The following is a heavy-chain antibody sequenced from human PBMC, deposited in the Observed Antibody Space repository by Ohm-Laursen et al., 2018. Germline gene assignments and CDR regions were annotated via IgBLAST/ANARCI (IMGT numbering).Heavy chain of an antibody. V-gene: IGHV4-4*07. CDR2: IFRDGIS. CDR3: ARSFDTNYFDL. Sequence: GTLSFTCTVSDDSMNIYYWSWIRQPAGEGLEWIGRIFRDGISNYNPSPKSRVTISIDTSKSHFSLKMNPVTAADTAVYYCARSFDTNYFDLWGPGILVTVSS. CDR1: DDSMNIYY. J-gene: IGHJ4*02.